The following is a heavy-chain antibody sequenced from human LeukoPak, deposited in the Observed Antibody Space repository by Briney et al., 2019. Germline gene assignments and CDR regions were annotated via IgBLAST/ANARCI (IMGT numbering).Heavy chain of an antibody. CDR2: INHSGST. V-gene: IGHV4-34*01. CDR1: GGSFSGYY. D-gene: IGHD4-11*01. Sequence: SETLSLTCAVYGGSFSGYYWSWIRQPPGKGLEWIGEINHSGSTNYNPSLKSRVTISVDTSKNQFSLKLSSVTAADTAVYYCARGRMFSNSRRGCFDYWGQGTLVTVSS. CDR3: ARGRMFSNSRRGCFDY. J-gene: IGHJ4*02.